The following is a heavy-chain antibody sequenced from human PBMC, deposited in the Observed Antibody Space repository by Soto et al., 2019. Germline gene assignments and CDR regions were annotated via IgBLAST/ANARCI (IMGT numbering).Heavy chain of an antibody. D-gene: IGHD5-18*01. V-gene: IGHV5-51*01. CDR2: IYPGDSDT. Sequence: PGEALRISWKGSGDSSTSYGIVGVRQMPGKGLEWMGIIYPGDSDTRYSPSFQGQVTISADKSISTAYLQWSSLKASDTAMYYCSRHWCTAMYPGALAIWAQGTTVPVSS. J-gene: IGHJ3*02. CDR3: SRHWCTAMYPGALAI. CDR1: GDSSTSYG.